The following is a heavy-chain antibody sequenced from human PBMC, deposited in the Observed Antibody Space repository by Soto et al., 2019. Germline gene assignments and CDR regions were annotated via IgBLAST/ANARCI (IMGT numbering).Heavy chain of an antibody. V-gene: IGHV4-30-2*01. J-gene: IGHJ5*02. CDR2: IYHSWRT. CDR3: AAAPVVPAAYPNWFDP. D-gene: IGHD2-2*01. CDR1: GGSISSGGYS. Sequence: QLQLQESGSGLVKPSQTLSLTCAVSGGSISSGGYSWSWFRQPPGKGMEWIGYIYHSWRTYYNPSLKSRVTISVDRSKNQFSLKLSSVTAADTAVYYCAAAPVVPAAYPNWFDPWGQGTLVTVSS.